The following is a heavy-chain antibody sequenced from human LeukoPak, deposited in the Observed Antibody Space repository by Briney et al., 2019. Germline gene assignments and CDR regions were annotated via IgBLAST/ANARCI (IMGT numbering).Heavy chain of an antibody. D-gene: IGHD1-26*01. CDR2: ISASGGTT. Sequence: GGSLRLSCAASGFIFSTYAMSWVRQAPGKGLEWVSGISASGGTTYYADSVKGRFTISRDNSKDTLYLQMNSLRADDTAVYYCAKRSLSGSYYFDYWGQGTVVSVSS. CDR1: GFIFSTYA. V-gene: IGHV3-23*01. J-gene: IGHJ4*02. CDR3: AKRSLSGSYYFDY.